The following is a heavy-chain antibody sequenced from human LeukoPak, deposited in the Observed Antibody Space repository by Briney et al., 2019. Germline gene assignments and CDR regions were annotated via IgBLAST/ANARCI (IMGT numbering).Heavy chain of an antibody. V-gene: IGHV1-69*04. Sequence: SVKVSCKASGGTFSSCAISWVRQAPGQGLEWMGRIIPILGIANYAQKFQGRVTITADKSTSTAYMELSSLRSEDTAVYYCARSFTAMVFDYWGQGTLVTVSS. J-gene: IGHJ4*02. D-gene: IGHD5-18*01. CDR2: IIPILGIA. CDR1: GGTFSSCA. CDR3: ARSFTAMVFDY.